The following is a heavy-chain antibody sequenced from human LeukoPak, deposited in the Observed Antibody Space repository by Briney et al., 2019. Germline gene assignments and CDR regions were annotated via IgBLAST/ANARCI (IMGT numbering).Heavy chain of an antibody. CDR1: GFTFRSYT. V-gene: IGHV3-21*03. CDR3: ARDGGRGSSSSRYFVS. D-gene: IGHD6-13*01. CDR2: ICSSTASI. J-gene: IGHJ4*02. Sequence: GGSLRLSCAASGFTFRSYTMNWVRQAPGEGLEWVSSICSSTASIYYADSLRGRFTISRANAANSLFLQMDSLRAEGTAVYYCARDGGRGSSSSRYFVSWGQRTLVTVSS.